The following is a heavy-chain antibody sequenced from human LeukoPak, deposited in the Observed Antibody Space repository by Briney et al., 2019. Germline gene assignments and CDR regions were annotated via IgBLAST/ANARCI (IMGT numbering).Heavy chain of an antibody. CDR1: GYDFTSNW. V-gene: IGHV5-51*01. Sequence: PGESLKISCKGSGYDFTSNWIGWVRQMPGKGLEWMGIIYPGDSDTRYGPSFQGQVTISADKSISTAYLQWSSLKASDTAMYYCARRLDLAAPFDYWGQGTLVTVSS. J-gene: IGHJ4*02. CDR2: IYPGDSDT. CDR3: ARRLDLAAPFDY. D-gene: IGHD3-3*01.